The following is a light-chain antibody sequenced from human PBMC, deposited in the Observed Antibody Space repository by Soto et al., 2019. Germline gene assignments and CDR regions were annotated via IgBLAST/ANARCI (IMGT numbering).Light chain of an antibody. CDR3: SSYTVSSAYV. V-gene: IGLV2-14*01. Sequence: HSALTQPASVSGSPGQSITISCTGTSSDVGGYNYVSWYQHHPGKAPKLMIYEVSNRPSGVSNRFSGSKSGNTASLTISGLQAEDEADYYCSSYTVSSAYVFGPGTKVTVL. CDR2: EVS. CDR1: SSDVGGYNY. J-gene: IGLJ1*01.